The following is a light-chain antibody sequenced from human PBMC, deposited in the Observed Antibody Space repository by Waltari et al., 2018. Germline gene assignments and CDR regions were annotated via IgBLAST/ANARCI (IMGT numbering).Light chain of an antibody. J-gene: IGLJ3*02. CDR2: RNS. CDR3: GTWDDSLGAWV. Sequence: QSVLTQPPSASGTPGQRITISCSGSSYNIGSGYVYWYQQFPGTAHKLLIDRNSHRPSGVPDRFSGSKFGTSASLAISGLRSEDEADYYCGTWDDSLGAWVFGGGTRVTVL. V-gene: IGLV1-47*01. CDR1: SYNIGSGY.